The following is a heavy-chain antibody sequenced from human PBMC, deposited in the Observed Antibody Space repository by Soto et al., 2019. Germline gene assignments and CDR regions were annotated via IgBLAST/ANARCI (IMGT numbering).Heavy chain of an antibody. CDR1: GFTFSSYA. CDR3: AKVSFGRNIVVNKIAFDI. D-gene: IGHD5-12*01. V-gene: IGHV3-23*01. J-gene: IGHJ3*02. CDR2: ISGSGGST. Sequence: GGSLRLSCAASGFTFSSYAMSWVRQAPGKGLEWVSAISGSGGSTYYADSVKGRFTISRDNSKNTLYLQMNSLRAEDTAVYYCAKVSFGRNIVVNKIAFDIWGQGTMVTVSS.